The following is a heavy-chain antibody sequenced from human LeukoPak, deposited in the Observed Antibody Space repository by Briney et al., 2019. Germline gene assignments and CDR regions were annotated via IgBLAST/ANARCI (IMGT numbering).Heavy chain of an antibody. J-gene: IGHJ6*04. V-gene: IGHV3-7*01. CDR1: GFTFSSYW. CDR3: AELGITMIGGV. D-gene: IGHD3-10*02. Sequence: PGGSLRLSCAASGFTFSSYWMSWVRQAPGKGLEWVANIKHDGSVQYCVDSVKGRLTISRDNAKNSLYLQMNSLRAEDTAVYYCAELGITMIGGVWGKGTTVTISS. CDR2: IKHDGSVQ.